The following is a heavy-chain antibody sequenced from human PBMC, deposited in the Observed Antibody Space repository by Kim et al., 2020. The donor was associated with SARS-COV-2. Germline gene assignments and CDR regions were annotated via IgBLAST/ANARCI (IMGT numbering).Heavy chain of an antibody. V-gene: IGHV3-74*01. CDR2: INTDETTT. CDR3: ARGSSENYKILDY. Sequence: GGSLRLSCAASGFTLSTYRMHCARQVPGKGLVWVSHINTDETTTTYADSVKGRFTISRDNAKNTLYLQMNSLRGEDTAVYYCARGSSENYKILDYWGQGTLVTVSS. CDR1: GFTLSTYR. J-gene: IGHJ4*02. D-gene: IGHD1-26*01.